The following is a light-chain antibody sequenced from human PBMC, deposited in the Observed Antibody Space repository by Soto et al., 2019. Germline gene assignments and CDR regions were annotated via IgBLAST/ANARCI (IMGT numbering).Light chain of an antibody. CDR1: QSISSY. V-gene: IGKV1-39*01. Sequence: DIQMTQSPSSLSASVGDRFTITCRASQSISSYLNWYQQKPGKAPKLLIYAASSLQSGVPSRFSGSGSGTDFTLTISSLQPEDFATYYCQQSYSTLTFGGGTKV. CDR2: AAS. J-gene: IGKJ4*01. CDR3: QQSYSTLT.